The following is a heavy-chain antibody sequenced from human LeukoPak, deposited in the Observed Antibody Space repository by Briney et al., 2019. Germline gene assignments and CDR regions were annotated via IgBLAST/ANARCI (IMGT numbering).Heavy chain of an antibody. V-gene: IGHV3-23*01. CDR2: FSGSGGSI. Sequence: GGSLRLSCAASGFTFSSYAMSWVRQAPGKGLECISGFSGSGGSIYYADSVKGRFTISRDNAKNSLDLQMNSLRAEDTAVYYCARGVEYSGSSAGSYFDYWGQGTLVTVSS. J-gene: IGHJ4*02. CDR1: GFTFSSYA. CDR3: ARGVEYSGSSAGSYFDY. D-gene: IGHD6-6*01.